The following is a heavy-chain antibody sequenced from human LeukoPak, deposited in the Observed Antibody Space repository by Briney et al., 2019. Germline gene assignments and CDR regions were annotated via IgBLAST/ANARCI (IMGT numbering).Heavy chain of an antibody. CDR2: IYYSGST. CDR3: ARDLRQLPTTRGSWFDP. Sequence: SETLSLTCTVSGGSISSSSYYWGWIRQPPGKGLEWIGSIYYSGSTYYNPSLKSRVTISVDTSKNQFSLKLSSVTAADTAVYYCARDLRQLPTTRGSWFDPWGQGTLVTVSS. V-gene: IGHV4-39*07. J-gene: IGHJ5*02. D-gene: IGHD4/OR15-4a*01. CDR1: GGSISSSSYY.